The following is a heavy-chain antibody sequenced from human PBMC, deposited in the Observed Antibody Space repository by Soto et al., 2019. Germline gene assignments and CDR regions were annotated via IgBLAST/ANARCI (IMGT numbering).Heavy chain of an antibody. CDR3: AKVMGNYCSSTSCHKAVDY. CDR2: ISDSGGRT. Sequence: QLLESGGGLVQPGGSLRLSCAASGFTFNTYAMSWVRQAPGKGLEWVSAISDSGGRTYYADSVKGRFTISRDNSKNTLYLQMNSLRAEDTAVYYCAKVMGNYCSSTSCHKAVDYWGQGTLVTVSS. V-gene: IGHV3-23*01. J-gene: IGHJ4*02. D-gene: IGHD2-2*02. CDR1: GFTFNTYA.